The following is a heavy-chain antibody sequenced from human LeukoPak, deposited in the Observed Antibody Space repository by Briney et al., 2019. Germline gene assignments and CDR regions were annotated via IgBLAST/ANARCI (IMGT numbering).Heavy chain of an antibody. CDR2: IYYSGST. V-gene: IGHV4-39*01. CDR3: ARQGVVGATGFDF. CDR1: GGSISELNYY. J-gene: IGHJ4*02. Sequence: SETLSLTCSVSGGSISELNYYWGWIRQSPGTGLEWIGNIYYSGSTYNNPSLESRVVISVDTSRNQFSLKLTSVTATDTAVYYCARQGVVGATGFDFWGQGILVTVSS. D-gene: IGHD1-26*01.